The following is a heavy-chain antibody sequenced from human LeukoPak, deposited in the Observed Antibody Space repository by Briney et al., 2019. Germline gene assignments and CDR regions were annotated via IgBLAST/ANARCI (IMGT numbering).Heavy chain of an antibody. J-gene: IGHJ4*02. CDR3: ARVNRDYGDYVDY. Sequence: SETLSLTCAVSGYSISSGYYWGWIRQPPGKGLEWIGSIYHSGSTYYNPSLKSRVTISVDTSKNQFSLKLISVTAADTAVYYCARVNRDYGDYVDYWGQGTLVTVSS. CDR2: IYHSGST. V-gene: IGHV4-38-2*01. CDR1: GYSISSGYY. D-gene: IGHD4-17*01.